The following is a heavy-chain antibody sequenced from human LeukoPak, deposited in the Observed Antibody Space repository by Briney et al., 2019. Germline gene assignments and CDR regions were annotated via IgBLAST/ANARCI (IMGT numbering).Heavy chain of an antibody. CDR3: AELGITMIGGV. CDR2: ISSSGSTI. J-gene: IGHJ6*04. D-gene: IGHD3-10*02. CDR1: GFTFSSYE. V-gene: IGHV3-48*03. Sequence: GGSLRLSCAASGFTFSSYEMNWVRQAPGKGLEWVSYISSSGSTIYYADSVKGRFTISRDNAKNSLYLQTNSLRAEDTAVYYCAELGITMIGGVWGKGTTVTLSS.